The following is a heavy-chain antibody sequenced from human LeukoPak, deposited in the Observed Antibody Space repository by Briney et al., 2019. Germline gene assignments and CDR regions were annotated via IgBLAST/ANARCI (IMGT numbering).Heavy chain of an antibody. V-gene: IGHV1-2*02. CDR2: INPNSGGT. D-gene: IGHD6-13*01. Sequence: ASVTVSFKSSGYTFTGYYMHWVRQAPGQGLEWMGWINPNSGGTNYAQKFQGRVTMTKDTSISTAYMELSRRRSDDTAVYYCAREDGSSWPNFDYWGEGTLVTVSS. CDR1: GYTFTGYY. CDR3: AREDGSSWPNFDY. J-gene: IGHJ4*02.